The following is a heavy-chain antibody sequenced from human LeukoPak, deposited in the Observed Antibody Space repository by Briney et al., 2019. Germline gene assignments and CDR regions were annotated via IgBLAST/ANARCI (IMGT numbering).Heavy chain of an antibody. CDR3: ERRSTGSGWYVWFDP. D-gene: IGHD6-19*01. CDR1: GGSISISNW. Sequence: KPSGTLSLTCAVSGGSISISNWWSWVRQPPLKGLERIVASYHSGSTDYNPSLKSRGTISEAKSKNQFSLKLSSVTAADTAVYYCERRSTGSGWYVWFDPWGQGTLVTVSS. CDR2: SYHSGST. J-gene: IGHJ5*02. V-gene: IGHV4-4*02.